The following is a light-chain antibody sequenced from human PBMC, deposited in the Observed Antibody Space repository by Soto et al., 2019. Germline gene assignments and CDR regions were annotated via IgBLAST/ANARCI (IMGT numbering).Light chain of an antibody. CDR1: QSISSW. Sequence: DIQMTQSPSTLSASVGDRVIITCRANQSISSWLAWYQQKPGKAPDLLIYRASTLKTGIPSRFSGSGSGTEFTLTISSLQPDDVATYYCQQYDRAAWTCGPGTKVEIK. CDR2: RAS. J-gene: IGKJ1*01. CDR3: QQYDRAAWT. V-gene: IGKV1-5*03.